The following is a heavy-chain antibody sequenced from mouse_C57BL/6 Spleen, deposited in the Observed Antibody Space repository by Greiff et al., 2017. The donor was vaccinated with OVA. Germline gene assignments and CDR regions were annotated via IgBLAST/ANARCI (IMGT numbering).Heavy chain of an antibody. D-gene: IGHD2-3*01. V-gene: IGHV1-72*01. Sequence: QVQLQQPGAELVKPGASVKLSCKASGYTFTSYWMHWVKQRPGRGLEWIGRIDPNSGGTKYNEKFKSKATLTVDKPSSTAYMQLSSLTSEDSAVYYCAREGVPYDGYYEFAYWGQGTLVTVSA. CDR3: AREGVPYDGYYEFAY. CDR2: IDPNSGGT. CDR1: GYTFTSYW. J-gene: IGHJ3*01.